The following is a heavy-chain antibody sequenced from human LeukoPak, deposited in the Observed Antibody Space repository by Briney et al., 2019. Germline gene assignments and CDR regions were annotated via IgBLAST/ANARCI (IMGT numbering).Heavy chain of an antibody. CDR2: ISAYNGNT. J-gene: IGHJ6*03. D-gene: IGHD6-13*01. V-gene: IGHV1-18*01. Sequence: GASVKVSCKASGYTFTSYGISWVRQAPGQGLEWVGWISAYNGNTNYAQKLQGRVTMTTDTSTSTAYMELRSLRSDDTAVYYCARDFQLVASDYYYYMDVWGKGTTVTVSS. CDR3: ARDFQLVASDYYYYMDV. CDR1: GYTFTSYG.